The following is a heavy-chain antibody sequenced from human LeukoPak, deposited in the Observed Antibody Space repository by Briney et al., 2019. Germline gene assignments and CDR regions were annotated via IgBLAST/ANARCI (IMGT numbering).Heavy chain of an antibody. V-gene: IGHV3-74*01. CDR1: GFTFSTYW. CDR3: ARSQYSGTSVDY. D-gene: IGHD1-26*01. J-gene: IGHJ4*02. Sequence: GGSLRLSCTASGFTFSTYWMHWVRQAPGKGLVWVSRVSTDESTITYADSVKGRFTISRDNAKNTLYLQMNSLRPEDTAVYYCARSQYSGTSVDYWGQGTLVTVSS. CDR2: VSTDESTI.